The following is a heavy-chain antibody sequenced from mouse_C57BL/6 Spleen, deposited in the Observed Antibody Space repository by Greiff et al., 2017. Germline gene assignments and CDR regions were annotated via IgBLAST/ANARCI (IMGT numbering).Heavy chain of an antibody. CDR3: ARSWFDY. CDR1: GYTFTDYY. CDR2: IYPGSGNT. J-gene: IGHJ2*01. V-gene: IGHV1-76*01. Sequence: QVQLQQSGAELVRPGASVKLSCKASGYTFTDYYINWVKQRPGQGLEWIARIYPGSGNTYYNEKFKGKATLTAEKSSSTAYMQLSSLTSEDSAVYFCARSWFDYWGQGTTLTVSS.